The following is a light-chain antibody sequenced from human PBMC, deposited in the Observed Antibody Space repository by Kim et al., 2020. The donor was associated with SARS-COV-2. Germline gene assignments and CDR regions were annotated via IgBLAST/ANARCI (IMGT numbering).Light chain of an antibody. CDR3: QQYGIAPRT. Sequence: SPGERATLSCRASQNVPDNYLAWFQQKPGQAPRLLIYGTSSRATGIPDRFSGSGSGTDFTLTISRLEPEDFAVYWCQQYGIAPRTFGQGTKVDIK. V-gene: IGKV3-20*01. J-gene: IGKJ1*01. CDR2: GTS. CDR1: QNVPDNY.